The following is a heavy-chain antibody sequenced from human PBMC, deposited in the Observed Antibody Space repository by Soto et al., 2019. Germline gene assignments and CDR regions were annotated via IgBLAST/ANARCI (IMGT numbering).Heavy chain of an antibody. CDR1: GYTFTSYG. CDR3: ARDLAVGLVAY. CDR2: ISAYNCNT. J-gene: IGHJ4*02. Sequence: QVQLVQSGAEVKKPGASVKVSCKASGYTFTSYGISWVRQAPGQGLEWMGWISAYNCNTNYAQKPQGRVTMTTDTSPSTAYLELTSLTSDDTAVYYCARDLAVGLVAYWGQGTLVTVSS. V-gene: IGHV1-18*01. D-gene: IGHD6-19*01.